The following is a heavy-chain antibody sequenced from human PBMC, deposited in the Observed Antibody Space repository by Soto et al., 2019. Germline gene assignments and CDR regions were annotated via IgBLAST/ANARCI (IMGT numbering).Heavy chain of an antibody. CDR3: ASDLSGNPGY. J-gene: IGHJ4*02. CDR2: ISAINGNT. Sequence: QVQLVQSGAEVKKPGASVKVSCKASGYTFTSYGISWVRQAPGQGLEWMGWISAINGNTYYAQNLHGRVTVTTDTPTTTASMELRSLGSDDTAVYFFASDLSGNPGYWRQGTLVTVPS. D-gene: IGHD2-15*01. CDR1: GYTFTSYG. V-gene: IGHV1-18*01.